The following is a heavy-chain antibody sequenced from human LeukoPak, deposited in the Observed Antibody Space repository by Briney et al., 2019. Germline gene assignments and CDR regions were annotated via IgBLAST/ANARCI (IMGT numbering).Heavy chain of an antibody. CDR3: ARDQLKSFYSNYRTKNYYYYGMDV. CDR2: ISAYNGNT. D-gene: IGHD4-11*01. Sequence: GASVKVSCKASGYTFTSYGISWVRQAPGQGLEWMGWISAYNGNTNYAQKLQGRVTMTTDTSTSTAYMELRSLRSDDTAVYYCARDQLKSFYSNYRTKNYYYYGMDVWGQGTTVTVSS. CDR1: GYTFTSYG. J-gene: IGHJ6*02. V-gene: IGHV1-18*01.